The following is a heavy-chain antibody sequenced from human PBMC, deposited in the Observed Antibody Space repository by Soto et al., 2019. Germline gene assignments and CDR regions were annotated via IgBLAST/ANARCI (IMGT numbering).Heavy chain of an antibody. J-gene: IGHJ5*02. Sequence: SETLSLTCTVSGGSISETGYYWGWIRQPPGKGLEWIGNIYYSGSTDYNTSLKSRVTISVDTSKNQFSLKLSSVTAADTAVYYCARAPTPWGQGTLVTVSS. CDR3: ARAPTP. CDR2: IYYSGST. V-gene: IGHV4-39*07. CDR1: GGSISETGYY.